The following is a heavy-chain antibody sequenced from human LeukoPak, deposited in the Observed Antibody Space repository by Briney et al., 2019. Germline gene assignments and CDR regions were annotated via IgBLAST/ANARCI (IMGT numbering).Heavy chain of an antibody. D-gene: IGHD6-13*01. CDR3: ARGIASSRSVAVDL. CDR2: LSGDGSTT. J-gene: IGHJ4*02. V-gene: IGHV3-74*01. Sequence: GGSLRLSCAASEFPFSSHWMYWVRQAPGKGLVWVARLSGDGSTTRHADSVKGRFTISRDNAKSTLYLQMDSLRVEDTALYYCARGIASSRSVAVDLWGRGTLVVVSS. CDR1: EFPFSSHW.